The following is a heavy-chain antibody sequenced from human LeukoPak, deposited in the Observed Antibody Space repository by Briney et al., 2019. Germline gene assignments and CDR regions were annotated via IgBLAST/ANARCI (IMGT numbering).Heavy chain of an antibody. D-gene: IGHD5-24*01. CDR3: ARVKAITGLQLEDAFDM. Sequence: ASVKVSCKASGYTLSDFYIHWVRQAPGQGLEWMGRINPNNGGTNYAQKFQGRVTMTRDTSISTAYMDLSRLRSDDTAVYYCARVKAITGLQLEDAFDMWGQGTMVTVSS. J-gene: IGHJ3*02. CDR1: GYTLSDFY. V-gene: IGHV1-2*06. CDR2: INPNNGGT.